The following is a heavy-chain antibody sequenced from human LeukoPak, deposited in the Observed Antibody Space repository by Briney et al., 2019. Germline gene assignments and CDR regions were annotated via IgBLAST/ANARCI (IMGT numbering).Heavy chain of an antibody. CDR1: GGSISSYY. D-gene: IGHD2-2*01. J-gene: IGHJ5*02. CDR3: ARVVVVPAIWFDP. Sequence: TSETLSLTCTVCGGSISSYYWSWIRQPPGKGLEWIGYIYYSGSANYNPSLKSRVTISVDTSKNQFSLKLSSVTAADTAVYYCARVVVVPAIWFDPWGQGTLVTVSS. V-gene: IGHV4-59*01. CDR2: IYYSGSA.